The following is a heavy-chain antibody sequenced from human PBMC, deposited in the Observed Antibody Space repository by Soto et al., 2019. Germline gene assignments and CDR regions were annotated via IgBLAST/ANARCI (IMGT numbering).Heavy chain of an antibody. D-gene: IGHD5-12*01. CDR3: ARGLRGVLDY. V-gene: IGHV3-33*01. Sequence: PGGSLRLSCVASGFNFGNFGMHWVRQAPGKGLEWLTVISNDENIKQDSVRGRFAIARDNSKNTLYLHLTSLRAEDTAIYYCARGLRGVLDYWGPGTLVTVSS. J-gene: IGHJ4*02. CDR1: GFNFGNFG. CDR2: ISNDENIK.